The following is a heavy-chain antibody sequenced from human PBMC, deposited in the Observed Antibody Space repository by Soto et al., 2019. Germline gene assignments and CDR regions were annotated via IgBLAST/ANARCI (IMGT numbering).Heavy chain of an antibody. CDR2: ISAHSGDT. J-gene: IGHJ4*02. D-gene: IGHD3-22*01. CDR3: ARTITMIFGAPAH. CDR1: GYTFTNYG. V-gene: IGHV1-18*01. Sequence: QVHLVQSGAEVTKPGASVKVSCKASGYTFTNYGITWVRQAPGQGLEWMGWISAHSGDTKYAQRFRDRVTMTTDTSTSTAYLDLRSLTSDAAAVYYCARTITMIFGAPAHWCQGPLFTVPS.